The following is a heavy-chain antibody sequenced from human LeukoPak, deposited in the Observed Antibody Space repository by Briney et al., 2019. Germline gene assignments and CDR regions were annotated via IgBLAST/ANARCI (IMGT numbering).Heavy chain of an antibody. CDR1: GFTFSTFR. V-gene: IGHV3-7*05. J-gene: IGHJ4*02. CDR2: IKPDGIKK. D-gene: IGHD1-7*01. CDR3: ARDMGWNSGDS. Sequence: GGSLRLSRAASGFTFSTFRMLWLRPAPGKGLVWVANIKPDGIKKSHVGPVEGRFTITSDKARNSVDLQMNSRRADGTSVYYFARDMGWNSGDSWGQGTLVTVS.